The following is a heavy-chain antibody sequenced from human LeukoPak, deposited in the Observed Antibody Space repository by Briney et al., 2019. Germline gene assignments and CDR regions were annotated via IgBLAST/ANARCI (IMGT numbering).Heavy chain of an antibody. V-gene: IGHV1-8*01. D-gene: IGHD3-9*01. CDR1: GYTFTSYD. Sequence: ASVKVSCKASGYTFTSYDINWVRQATGQGLEWMGWMNPNSGNTGYAQKFQGRVTMTRNTSISTAYMELSSLRSEDTAVYYCARDSPPGSASDDILTGYQPPRDYGMDVWGKGTTVTVSS. CDR2: MNPNSGNT. J-gene: IGHJ6*04. CDR3: ARDSPPGSASDDILTGYQPPRDYGMDV.